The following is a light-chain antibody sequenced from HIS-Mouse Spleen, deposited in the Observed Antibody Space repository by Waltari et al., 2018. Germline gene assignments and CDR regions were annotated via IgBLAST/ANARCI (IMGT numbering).Light chain of an antibody. J-gene: IGKJ1*01. V-gene: IGKV3-11*01. CDR2: DAS. CDR1: QSVSSY. Sequence: EIVLTQSPATLSLSPGERATLSCRASQSVSSYLAWYQRKPGQAPRLLIYDASNRATGIPARFSGSGSGTDFTLTISSLEPEDFAVYYCQQRSNWPQWTFGQGTKVEIK. CDR3: QQRSNWPQWT.